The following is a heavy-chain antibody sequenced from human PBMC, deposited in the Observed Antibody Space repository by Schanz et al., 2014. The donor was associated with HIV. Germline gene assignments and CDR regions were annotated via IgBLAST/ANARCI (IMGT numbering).Heavy chain of an antibody. J-gene: IGHJ3*01. CDR2: INPNSGAT. CDR1: GHIFTGYL. CDR3: ARRRWGGLDL. V-gene: IGHV1-2*02. Sequence: QVQLVQSGAEVKEPGASVKVSCKPYGHIFTGYLMHWVRQAPGQGLEWMGWINPNSGATDSAQKFQGRVTMTRDTSISTAFMELSSLRSDDTAVYYCARRRWGGLDLWGQGTMVTVS. D-gene: IGHD3-3*01.